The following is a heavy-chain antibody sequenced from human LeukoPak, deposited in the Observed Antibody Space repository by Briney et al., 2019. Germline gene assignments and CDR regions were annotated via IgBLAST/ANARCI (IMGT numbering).Heavy chain of an antibody. CDR1: GGSISSYY. Sequence: SETLSLTCTVSGGSISSYYWSWIRQPPGKGLELIGYIYYSGSTNYNPSLKSRVTISVDTSKNQFSLKLSSVTAADSAVYYCARHYCGGDCYSVNWFDPWAREPWSPSPQ. CDR2: IYYSGST. D-gene: IGHD2-21*02. V-gene: IGHV4-59*01. CDR3: ARHYCGGDCYSVNWFDP. J-gene: IGHJ5*02.